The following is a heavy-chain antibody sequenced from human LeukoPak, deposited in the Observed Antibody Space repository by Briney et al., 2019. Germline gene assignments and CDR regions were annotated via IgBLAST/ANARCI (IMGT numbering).Heavy chain of an antibody. Sequence: GGSLRLSCAASGFTFSSYSMNCVRQAPGKGLEWVSSISSSSSYIYYADSVKGRFTISRDNAKNSLYLQMNSLRAEDTAVYYCARAPLVKTYGYSRPKTFDYWGQGTLVTVSS. J-gene: IGHJ4*02. CDR1: GFTFSSYS. CDR2: ISSSSSYI. V-gene: IGHV3-21*01. CDR3: ARAPLVKTYGYSRPKTFDY. D-gene: IGHD5-24*01.